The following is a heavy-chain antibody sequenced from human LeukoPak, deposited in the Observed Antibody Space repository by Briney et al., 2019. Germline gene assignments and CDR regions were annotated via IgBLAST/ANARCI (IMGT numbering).Heavy chain of an antibody. D-gene: IGHD1-26*01. Sequence: SETLSLTCAVYGGSFSGYYWSWIRQPPGKGLEWIGEINHSGSTNYNPSLKSRVTISLDTSKNQFSLKLSSVTAADTAVYYCAIVVGATLADAFDIWGQGTMVTVSS. J-gene: IGHJ3*02. CDR1: GGSFSGYY. V-gene: IGHV4-34*01. CDR2: INHSGST. CDR3: AIVVGATLADAFDI.